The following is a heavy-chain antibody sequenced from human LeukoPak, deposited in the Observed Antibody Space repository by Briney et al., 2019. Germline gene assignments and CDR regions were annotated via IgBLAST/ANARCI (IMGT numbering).Heavy chain of an antibody. CDR2: MNPNSGNT. CDR3: ARDGDVYDSSGYYFSFDY. D-gene: IGHD3-22*01. V-gene: IGHV1-8*01. CDR1: GYTFTSYD. Sequence: GASVKVSCKASGYTFTSYDINWVRQATGQGLEWMGWMNPNSGNTGYAQKFQGRVTMTRNTSISTAYMELSSLRSEDTAVYYCARDGDVYDSSGYYFSFDYWGQGTLVTVSS. J-gene: IGHJ4*02.